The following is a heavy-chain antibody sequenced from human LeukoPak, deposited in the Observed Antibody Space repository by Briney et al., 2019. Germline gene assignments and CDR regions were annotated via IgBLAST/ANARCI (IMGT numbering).Heavy chain of an antibody. D-gene: IGHD2-15*01. CDR2: MNPNSGNT. J-gene: IGHJ4*02. V-gene: IGHV1-8*01. CDR3: ARDEGVVVVAAKGIDY. Sequence: ASVKVSCKATGYTFTSYDNNWVRQATGQELEWMGRMNPNSGNTGYAQKFQGRVTMTRDMSTSTVYMELSSLRSEDTAVYYCARDEGVVVVAAKGIDYWGQGTLVTVSS. CDR1: GYTFTSYD.